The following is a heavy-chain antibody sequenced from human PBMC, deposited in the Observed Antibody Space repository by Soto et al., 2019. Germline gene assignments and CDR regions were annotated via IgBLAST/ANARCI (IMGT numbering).Heavy chain of an antibody. J-gene: IGHJ4*02. CDR2: ISGSGGST. CDR1: GFTFSTYP. D-gene: IGHD6-6*01. Sequence: GGSLRLSCAASGFTFSTYPMSWVRQASGKGLEWVSHISGSGGSTYSADSLKGRFTISRDNSKNTLYLQMNSLRAEDTAVYYCAKPLAARPVEPQPPLFGYWGQGTLVTVSS. V-gene: IGHV3-23*01. CDR3: AKPLAARPVEPQPPLFGY.